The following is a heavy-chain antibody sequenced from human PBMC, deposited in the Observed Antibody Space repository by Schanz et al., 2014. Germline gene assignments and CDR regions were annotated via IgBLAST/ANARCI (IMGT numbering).Heavy chain of an antibody. D-gene: IGHD2-2*01. CDR2: ISDSGDST. V-gene: IGHV3-11*01. CDR1: GFTFSDYY. CDR3: AKVAPAATYLDS. Sequence: VHLLESGGGLVQPGGSLRLSCAASGFTFSDYYMTWIRQAPGKGLEWVSDISDSGDSTHYADSVKGRFTISRDNAKNSLFLQMNSLSAEDTAVYYCAKVAPAATYLDSWGLGPLVTVSS. J-gene: IGHJ4*02.